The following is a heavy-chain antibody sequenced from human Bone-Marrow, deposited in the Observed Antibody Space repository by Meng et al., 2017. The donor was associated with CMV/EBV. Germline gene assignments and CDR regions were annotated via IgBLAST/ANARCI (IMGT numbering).Heavy chain of an antibody. J-gene: IGHJ4*02. V-gene: IGHV4-34*01. D-gene: IGHD6-25*01. CDR1: GGSFSGYF. CDR2: IDHSGST. Sequence: SETLSLTCAVYGGSFSGYFWSWIRQPPGKGLEWIGEIDHSGSTNYNPSLKSRVTISIDTSKNQFSLRLGSLTAADMAMYYCARTSRHSSGWGIDFWGQGTLVTVSS. CDR3: ARTSRHSSGWGIDF.